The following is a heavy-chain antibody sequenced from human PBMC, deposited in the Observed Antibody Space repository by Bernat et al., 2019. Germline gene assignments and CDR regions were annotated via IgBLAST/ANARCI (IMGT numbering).Heavy chain of an antibody. J-gene: IGHJ5*02. D-gene: IGHD5-18*01. CDR3: AREYGYSYGGNWFDP. CDR1: GYTFTSYG. Sequence: QVQLVQSGAEVKKPGASVKVSYKASGYTFTSYGISWVRQAPGQGLEWMGWISAYNGNTNYAQKLQGRVTMTTDTSTSTAHMELRSLRSDDTAVYYCAREYGYSYGGNWFDPWGQGTLVTVSS. V-gene: IGHV1-18*01. CDR2: ISAYNGNT.